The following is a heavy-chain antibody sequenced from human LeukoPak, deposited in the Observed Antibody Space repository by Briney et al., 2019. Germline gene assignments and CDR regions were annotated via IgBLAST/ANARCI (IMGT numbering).Heavy chain of an antibody. D-gene: IGHD3-10*01. CDR1: GFTFSSYW. V-gene: IGHV3-7*01. CDR2: IKQDGSEK. Sequence: PGGSLRLSCAASGFTFSSYWMSWVRQAPGKGLEWVANIKQDGSEKYYVDSVKGRFTISRDNAKNSLYLQMNSLRAEDTAVYYCARDSILLWFGEPYYGMDVWGQGNTVTVSS. CDR3: ARDSILLWFGEPYYGMDV. J-gene: IGHJ6*02.